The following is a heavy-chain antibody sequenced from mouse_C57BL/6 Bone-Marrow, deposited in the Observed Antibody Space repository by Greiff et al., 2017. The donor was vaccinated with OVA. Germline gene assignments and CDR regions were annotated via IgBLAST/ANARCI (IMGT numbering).Heavy chain of an antibody. D-gene: IGHD2-1*01. V-gene: IGHV5-9-1*02. CDR1: GSTFGSYA. CDR2: ISRGGDYI. J-gene: IGHJ4*01. Sequence: EVKLMESGEGLVKPGGSLKLSWPASGSTFGSYAMPWVRQTPEKGLEWVAYISRGGDYIYYSDTLKGRFTISSDNARNTLYLKMSSLKSEDTAMYYCTRLLDAMDYWGQGTSVTVSS. CDR3: TRLLDAMDY.